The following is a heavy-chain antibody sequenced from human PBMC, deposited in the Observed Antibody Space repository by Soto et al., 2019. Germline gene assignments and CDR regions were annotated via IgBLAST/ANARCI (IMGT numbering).Heavy chain of an antibody. Sequence: VQLVESGGGLVQPGGSLRLSCEASGFTFRNYDMPWVRQGTGKGLEWVSGISAAGDPDYADSVEGRFTISRENAQNSFFLQMNSLRVGDTAVYYCARTDRDFYGLDVWGQGTTVIVSS. V-gene: IGHV3-13*05. CDR1: GFTFRNYD. J-gene: IGHJ6*02. CDR2: ISAAGDP. CDR3: ARTDRDFYGLDV.